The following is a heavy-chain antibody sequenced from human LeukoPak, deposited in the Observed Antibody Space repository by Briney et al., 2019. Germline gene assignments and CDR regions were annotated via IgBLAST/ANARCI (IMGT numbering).Heavy chain of an antibody. D-gene: IGHD3-10*01. CDR3: AKYGGSGSRYYYYYYMDV. CDR1: GFTFSSYA. J-gene: IGHJ6*03. V-gene: IGHV3-23*01. Sequence: GGSLRLSCAASGFTFSSYAMSWVRQAPGKGLEWVSAISGSGGSTYYADSVKGRFTISRDNSKNTLYLQMNSLRAEDTAVYYCAKYGGSGSRYYYYYYMDVWGKGTTVTVSS. CDR2: ISGSGGST.